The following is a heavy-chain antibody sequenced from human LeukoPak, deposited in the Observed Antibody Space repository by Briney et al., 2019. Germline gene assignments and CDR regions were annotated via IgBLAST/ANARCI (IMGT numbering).Heavy chain of an antibody. CDR1: GFTFGDYA. J-gene: IGHJ4*02. CDR2: IRSKAYGGTT. D-gene: IGHD3-3*01. V-gene: IGHV3-49*04. CDR3: TSTYYDFWSGYSGVDY. Sequence: GGSLRLSCTASGFTFGDYAMSWVRRAPGKGLEWVGFIRSKAYGGTTEYAASVKGRFTISRDDSKSIAYLQMNSLKTEDTAVYYCTSTYYDFWSGYSGVDYWGQGTLVTVSS.